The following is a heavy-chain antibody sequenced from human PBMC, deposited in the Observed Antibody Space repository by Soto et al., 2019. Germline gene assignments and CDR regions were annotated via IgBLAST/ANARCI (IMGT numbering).Heavy chain of an antibody. CDR3: ARPIYYDSSGYYYPFDY. CDR1: GYTFTSYG. J-gene: IGHJ4*02. D-gene: IGHD3-22*01. V-gene: IGHV1-18*01. CDR2: ISAYNGNT. Sequence: ASVKVSCKASGYTFTSYGISWVRQAPGQGLEWMGWISAYNGNTNYAQKLQGRVTMTTDTSTSTAYMELRSLRSDDTAVYYCARPIYYDSSGYYYPFDYWGQGTLVTVSS.